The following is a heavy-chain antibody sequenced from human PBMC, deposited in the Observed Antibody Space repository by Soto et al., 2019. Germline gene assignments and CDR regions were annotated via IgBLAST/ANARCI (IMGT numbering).Heavy chain of an antibody. D-gene: IGHD3-3*01. V-gene: IGHV4-39*01. CDR3: ARGAGFWSGYYTERRTYFDY. J-gene: IGHJ4*02. Sequence: SETLSLTCTVSGGSISSSSYYWGWIRQPPGKGLEWIGSIYYSGSTYYNPSLKSRVTISVDTSKNQFSLKLSSVTAADTAVYYCARGAGFWSGYYTERRTYFDYWGQGTLVTVSS. CDR1: GGSISSSSYY. CDR2: IYYSGST.